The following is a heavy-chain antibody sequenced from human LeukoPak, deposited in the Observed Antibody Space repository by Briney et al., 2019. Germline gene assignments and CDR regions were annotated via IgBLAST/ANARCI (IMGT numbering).Heavy chain of an antibody. CDR3: ARDNEGDYGDYYAFDI. CDR2: ISAYNGNT. Sequence: ASVKVSCKASGYTFTSYGISWVRQAPGQGLEWMGWISAYNGNTNYAQKLQGRVTMTTDTSTSTAYMELSSLRSEDTAVYYCARDNEGDYGDYYAFDIWGQGTMVTVSS. V-gene: IGHV1-18*01. J-gene: IGHJ3*02. D-gene: IGHD4-17*01. CDR1: GYTFTSYG.